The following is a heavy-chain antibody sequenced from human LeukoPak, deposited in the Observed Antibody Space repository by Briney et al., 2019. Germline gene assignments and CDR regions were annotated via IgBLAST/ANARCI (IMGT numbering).Heavy chain of an antibody. CDR1: GYTFTSYY. CDR3: ARFAVHRRITVAGQFGLDY. D-gene: IGHD6-19*01. V-gene: IGHV1-46*01. CDR2: INPSGGST. J-gene: IGHJ4*02. Sequence: ASVKVSCKASGYTFTSYYMHWVRQAPGQGREWRGIINPSGGSTSYAQKFQGRVTMTRDTSTSTVYMELSSLRSEDTAVYYCARFAVHRRITVAGQFGLDYWGQGTLVSLSS.